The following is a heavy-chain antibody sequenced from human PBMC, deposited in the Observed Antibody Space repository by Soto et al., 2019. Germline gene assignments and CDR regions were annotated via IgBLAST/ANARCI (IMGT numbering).Heavy chain of an antibody. V-gene: IGHV4-39*01. J-gene: IGHJ4*02. Sequence: SETLSLTCTVSGGSISSSSYYWGWIRQPPGKGLEWIGSIYYSGSTYYNPSLKSRVTISVDTSKNQFSLKLSSVTAADTAVYYCARQYYYDSSGYYASVYWGQGTLVTVSS. CDR3: ARQYYYDSSGYYASVY. CDR2: IYYSGST. CDR1: GGSISSSSYY. D-gene: IGHD3-22*01.